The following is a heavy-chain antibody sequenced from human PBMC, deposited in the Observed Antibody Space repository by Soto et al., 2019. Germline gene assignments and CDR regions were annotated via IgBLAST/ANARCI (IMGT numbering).Heavy chain of an antibody. D-gene: IGHD3-3*01. J-gene: IGHJ5*02. Sequence: PSETLSLTCTVTGGILSGYYWTWIRQSAGGGLEWIGRIYSSGSTNYNPSLKSRVTISLDTSMSHFSLRLRSVSAADTAVYYCARGQRFSDWFDPWGQGTLVTVSS. CDR2: IYSSGST. CDR1: GGILSGYY. V-gene: IGHV4-4*07. CDR3: ARGQRFSDWFDP.